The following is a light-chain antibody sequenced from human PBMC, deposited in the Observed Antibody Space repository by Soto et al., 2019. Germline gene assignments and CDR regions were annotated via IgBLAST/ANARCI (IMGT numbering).Light chain of an antibody. Sequence: QSALTQPASVSGSPGQSITISCTGTSSDIGAYNYVSWYQQHPGKAPRLIIFEVSDRPSGVSNRFSGSKSGNTASLTISGLQGEDEAEYYCISFTRSSTLVFRDGTKLTVL. J-gene: IGLJ1*01. CDR2: EVS. CDR3: ISFTRSSTLV. CDR1: SSDIGAYNY. V-gene: IGLV2-14*01.